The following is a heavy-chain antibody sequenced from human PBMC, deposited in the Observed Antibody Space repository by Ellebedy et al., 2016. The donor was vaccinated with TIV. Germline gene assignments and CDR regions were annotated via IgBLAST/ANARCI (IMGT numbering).Heavy chain of an antibody. D-gene: IGHD6-13*01. CDR1: GFTFSTYA. CDR2: ISYDGSNK. V-gene: IGHV3-30-3*01. J-gene: IGHJ2*01. Sequence: GESLKISXAASGFTFSTYAMHWVRQAPGKGLEWVAVISYDGSNKYYAESVKGRFTISRDNSKNTLYLQMNSLRAEDTAVYYCARVNGLAAAGNWYFDLWGRGTLVTVSS. CDR3: ARVNGLAAAGNWYFDL.